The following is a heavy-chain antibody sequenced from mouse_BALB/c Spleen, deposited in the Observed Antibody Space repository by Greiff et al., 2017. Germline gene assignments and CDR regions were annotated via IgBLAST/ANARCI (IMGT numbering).Heavy chain of an antibody. J-gene: IGHJ4*01. V-gene: IGHV1-69*02. CDR3: ARGTTVVGDLSMDY. D-gene: IGHD1-1*01. CDR2: IDPSDSYT. Sequence: QVQLQQSGAELVKPGASVKLSCKASGYTFTSYWMHWVKQRPGQGLEWIGEIDPSDSYTNYNQKFKGKATLTVDKSSSTAYMQLSSLTSEDSAVYYCARGTTVVGDLSMDYWGQGASVTVSS. CDR1: GYTFTSYW.